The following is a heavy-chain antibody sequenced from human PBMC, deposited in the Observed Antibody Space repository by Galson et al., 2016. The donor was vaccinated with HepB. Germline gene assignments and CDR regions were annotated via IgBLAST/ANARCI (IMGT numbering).Heavy chain of an antibody. CDR3: ARSLVPSFGMAV. Sequence: SVKVSCKASGYPFTSFGISWVRQAPGQGLEWMGWINVFNGHTNYAQKLQGRVTMTTDTSTSTSYMELRSLRSDDTAVYYCARSLVPSFGMAVWGKGTTVTVSS. CDR1: GYPFTSFG. CDR2: INVFNGHT. V-gene: IGHV1-18*01. J-gene: IGHJ6*04. D-gene: IGHD2-8*02.